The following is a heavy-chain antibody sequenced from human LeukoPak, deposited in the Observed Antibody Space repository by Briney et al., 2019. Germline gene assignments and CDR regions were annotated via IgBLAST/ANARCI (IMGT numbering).Heavy chain of an antibody. J-gene: IGHJ4*02. CDR3: VRDRGTYRPIDY. CDR1: GFTFSDYY. CDR2: ISSSGSAI. D-gene: IGHD1-26*01. Sequence: GGSLRLSCAASGFTFSDYYMSWIRQAPGKGLEWVSYISSSGSAIHYADSVKGRFTISRDNAQNSLYLQMNSLRAEDTAIYYCVRDRGTYRPIDYWGQGTLVTVSS. V-gene: IGHV3-11*01.